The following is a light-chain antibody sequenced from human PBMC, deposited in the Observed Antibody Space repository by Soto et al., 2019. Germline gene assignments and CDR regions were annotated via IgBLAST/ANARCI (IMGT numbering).Light chain of an antibody. CDR3: AAWDDSLNGVM. Sequence: QSVLTQPPSGSGIPGQRVTISCSGSSSSIGGHTVNWYRHLPGTAPKVVIYDDNQRPSGVPDRFSGSKSGTSASLAISGLQPEDKAHYYCAAWDDSLNGVMFGGGTKVTVL. V-gene: IGLV1-44*01. J-gene: IGLJ3*02. CDR1: SSSIGGHT. CDR2: DDN.